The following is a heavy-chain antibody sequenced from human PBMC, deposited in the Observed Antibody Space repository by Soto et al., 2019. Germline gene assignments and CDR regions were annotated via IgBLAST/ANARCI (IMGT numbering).Heavy chain of an antibody. CDR3: ARGADFWSGYAIGAVDP. J-gene: IGHJ5*02. V-gene: IGHV1-46*01. CDR2: INPSGGST. D-gene: IGHD3-3*01. Sequence: QVQLVQSGAEVKKPGASVKVSCKASGYTFTSYYMHWVRQAPGQGLEWMGIINPSGGSTSYAQKFQGRVTMTRDTSTSTVYMELGSVGSEDTAVYYCARGADFWSGYAIGAVDPWGQGALVTVSS. CDR1: GYTFTSYY.